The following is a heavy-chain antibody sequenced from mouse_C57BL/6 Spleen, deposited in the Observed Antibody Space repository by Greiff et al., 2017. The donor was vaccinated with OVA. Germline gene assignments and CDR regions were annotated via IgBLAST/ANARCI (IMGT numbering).Heavy chain of an antibody. Sequence: VQLQQPGAELVMPGASVKLSCKASGYTFTSYWMHWVKQRPGQGLEWIGEIDPSDSYTNYNQKFKGKSTLTEDKSSSTAYMQLSSLTSEDSAVYYCARGHYSNYDYAMDYWGQGTSVTVSS. J-gene: IGHJ4*01. V-gene: IGHV1-69*01. CDR3: ARGHYSNYDYAMDY. D-gene: IGHD2-5*01. CDR1: GYTFTSYW. CDR2: IDPSDSYT.